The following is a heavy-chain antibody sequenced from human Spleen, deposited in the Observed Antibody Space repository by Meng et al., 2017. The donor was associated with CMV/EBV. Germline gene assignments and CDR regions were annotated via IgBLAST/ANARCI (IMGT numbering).Heavy chain of an antibody. V-gene: IGHV4-38-2*02. J-gene: IGHJ4*02. Sequence: SETLSLTCTVSGYSISSGYYWGWIRQPPGKGLEWIGSISHGESTYYNPSLKSRVTISVDTSKNQFSLKLSSVTAADTAVYYCARGSTSPRWVYWGQGTLVTVSS. D-gene: IGHD2-2*01. CDR2: ISHGEST. CDR3: ARGSTSPRWVY. CDR1: GYSISSGYY.